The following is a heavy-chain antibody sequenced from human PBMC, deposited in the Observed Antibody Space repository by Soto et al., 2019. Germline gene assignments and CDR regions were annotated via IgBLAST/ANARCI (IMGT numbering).Heavy chain of an antibody. V-gene: IGHV4-30-2*01. D-gene: IGHD3-3*01. J-gene: IGHJ6*02. CDR3: VRERTIFGVAPGGGVDV. Sequence: PSQTLSLPCAVSGGSISTSDYTWSWIRQPPGRGLEWIGSVYHSGATHYMPSLKNRLTMSLDKSKNQFSLDLTSVTAADTAVYYCVRERTIFGVAPGGGVDVWGQGTTVTVSS. CDR1: GGSISTSDYT. CDR2: VYHSGAT.